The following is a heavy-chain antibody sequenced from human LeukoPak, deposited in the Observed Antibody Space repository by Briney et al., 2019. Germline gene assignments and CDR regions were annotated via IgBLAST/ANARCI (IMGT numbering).Heavy chain of an antibody. CDR3: AKGQYCGGDCYHPLWF. J-gene: IGHJ4*02. Sequence: GGSLRLSCAASGFTFYDYAMHRVRQVPGKGLEWVSLISGDGGRTYYADSVKGRFTISRDNSKNSLYLQMNSLRTEDTALYYCAKGQYCGGDCYHPLWFWGQGTLVTVSS. CDR1: GFTFYDYA. CDR2: ISGDGGRT. V-gene: IGHV3-43*02. D-gene: IGHD2-21*02.